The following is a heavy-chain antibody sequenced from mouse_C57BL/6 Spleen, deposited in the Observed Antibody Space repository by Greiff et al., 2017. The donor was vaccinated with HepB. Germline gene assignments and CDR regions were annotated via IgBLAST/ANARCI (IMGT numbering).Heavy chain of an antibody. J-gene: IGHJ3*01. Sequence: QVQLQQPGAELVRPGSSVKLSCKASGYTFTSYWMDWVKQRPGQGLEWIGNIYPSDSETHYNQKFKDKATLTVDKSSSTAYMQLSSLTSEDSAVYYWGTTVVAAYWGQGTLVTVSA. D-gene: IGHD1-1*01. CDR3: GTTVVAAY. V-gene: IGHV1-61*01. CDR1: GYTFTSYW. CDR2: IYPSDSET.